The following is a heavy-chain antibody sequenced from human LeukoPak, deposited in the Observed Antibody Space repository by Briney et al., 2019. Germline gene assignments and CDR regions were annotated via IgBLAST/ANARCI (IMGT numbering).Heavy chain of an antibody. D-gene: IGHD3-3*01. CDR1: GFSFSSYS. CDR2: ISTTSSPT. V-gene: IGHV3-48*04. CDR3: ARDFDFWSGYIV. J-gene: IGHJ4*02. Sequence: GGSLRLSCAASGFSFSSYSMNWVRQAPGKGLEWVSHISTTSSPTYYVDSVKGRFAMSRDNAKNSVYLQMNSLRAEDTAVYYCARDFDFWSGYIVWGQGTLVTVSS.